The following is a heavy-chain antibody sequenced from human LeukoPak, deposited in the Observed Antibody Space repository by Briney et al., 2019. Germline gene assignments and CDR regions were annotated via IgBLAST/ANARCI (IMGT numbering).Heavy chain of an antibody. CDR3: ARLVSGQRPWFDP. D-gene: IGHD6-19*01. Sequence: GESLKISCKGSGYTFNNYWITWVRQMPGRGLEWMGTIYPDGPDTRYSPSFQGQVTISVDKSITTAYLQWSSLKASDTGMYYCARLVSGQRPWFDPWGQGTLVTVSS. J-gene: IGHJ5*02. CDR2: IYPDGPDT. V-gene: IGHV5-51*01. CDR1: GYTFNNYW.